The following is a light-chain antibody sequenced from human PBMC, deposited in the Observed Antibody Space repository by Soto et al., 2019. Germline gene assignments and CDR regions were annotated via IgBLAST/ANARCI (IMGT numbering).Light chain of an antibody. CDR3: CSYAGFSTFVI. CDR1: SSDVGRYNL. CDR2: EGS. V-gene: IGLV2-23*03. J-gene: IGLJ2*01. Sequence: QSVLTQPASVSGSPGQSITISCTGSSSDVGRYNLVSWYQQHPGKAPKLMIYEGSKRPSGVSNRFSGSKSGNTASLTISGLQAEDEADYYCCSYAGFSTFVIFGGGTKLTVL.